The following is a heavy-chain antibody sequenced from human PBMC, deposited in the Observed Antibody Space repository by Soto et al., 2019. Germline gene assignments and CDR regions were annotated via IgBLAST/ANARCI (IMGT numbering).Heavy chain of an antibody. CDR2: VNPNSGYT. J-gene: IGHJ4*02. D-gene: IGHD5-18*01. V-gene: IGHV1-8*01. CDR3: ARSYSYGWHDY. Sequence: QVQLVQSGAEVKKPGASVTVSCKASGYTFTNYDITWVRQAAGQGLEWVGWVNPNSGYTAYAQKFVGRVTMTRNTPLRTAYMELSSLTSGDTAVYYCARSYSYGWHDYWGQGTLVTVS. CDR1: GYTFTNYD.